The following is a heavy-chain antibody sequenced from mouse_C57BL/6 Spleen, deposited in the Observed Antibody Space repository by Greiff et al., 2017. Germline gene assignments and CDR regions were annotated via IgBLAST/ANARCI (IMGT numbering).Heavy chain of an antibody. V-gene: IGHV14-3*01. Sequence: VQLQQSVAELVRPGSSVKLSCTASGFNINNTYMHWVKQRPKQGLEWIGRIDPANGNTKYAPKFQGKATITADTSSNTAYLQLSSLTSEDTAIYYCARGYDGDMDFWGQGTSVTVSS. J-gene: IGHJ4*01. CDR2: IDPANGNT. CDR1: GFNINNTY. CDR3: ARGYDGDMDF. D-gene: IGHD2-2*01.